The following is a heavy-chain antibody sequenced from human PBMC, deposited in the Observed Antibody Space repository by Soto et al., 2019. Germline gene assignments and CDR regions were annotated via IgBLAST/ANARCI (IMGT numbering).Heavy chain of an antibody. CDR1: GYSFTIYC. V-gene: IGHV5-10-1*01. Sequence: GESLKISCKGSGYSFTIYCISWVRQMPWKGLEWMGRIDPSDSYTNYSPSFQGHVTISADKSISTAYLQWSSLKASDTAMYYCARFMITFGGVIVIPEYGMDVWGQGTTVTVSS. CDR3: ARFMITFGGVIVIPEYGMDV. J-gene: IGHJ6*02. D-gene: IGHD3-16*02. CDR2: IDPSDSYT.